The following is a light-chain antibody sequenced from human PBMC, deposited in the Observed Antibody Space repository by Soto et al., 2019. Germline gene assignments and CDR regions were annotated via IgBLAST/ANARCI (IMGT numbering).Light chain of an antibody. CDR2: GAS. V-gene: IGKV3-15*01. J-gene: IGKJ1*01. Sequence: EIVMTQSPATLSVSPGERATLSCRASQNVSSNLAWYQQKPGQAPRLLFYGASTRATGIPARFSGSGSGTEFTLTISSLQSEDCAVYYCQQYNNWPPWTFGQGTKVEIK. CDR1: QNVSSN. CDR3: QQYNNWPPWT.